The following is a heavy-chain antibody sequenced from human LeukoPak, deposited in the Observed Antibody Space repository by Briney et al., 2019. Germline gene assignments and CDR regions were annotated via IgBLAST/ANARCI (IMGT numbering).Heavy chain of an antibody. CDR3: AKKAITAAGPSYFDS. Sequence: PGGSLRLSCAASGFTFSNYAMNWVRQAPGKGLEWVSSISGSGVNTYYADSVKGRFTISRDSSKNTLYLQMNSLRADDTAVYYCAKKAITAAGPSYFDSWGQGTLVTVSS. CDR1: GFTFSNYA. D-gene: IGHD6-13*01. V-gene: IGHV3-23*01. J-gene: IGHJ4*02. CDR2: ISGSGVNT.